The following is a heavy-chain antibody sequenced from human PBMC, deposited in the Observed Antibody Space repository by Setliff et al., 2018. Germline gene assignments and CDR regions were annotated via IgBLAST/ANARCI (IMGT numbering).Heavy chain of an antibody. CDR1: GFSFSDAW. Sequence: PGGSLRLSCAASGFSFSDAWMNWVRQAPGKGLEWVGRIKRRGDGGTIDYAAPVKGRFTISRDYSKNTLFLQMNSLIIEDTAVYYCAKPTTVTTTHYYYYMDVWGKGTTVTVSS. V-gene: IGHV3-15*07. CDR2: IKRRGDGGTI. J-gene: IGHJ6*03. D-gene: IGHD4-4*01. CDR3: AKPTTVTTTHYYYYMDV.